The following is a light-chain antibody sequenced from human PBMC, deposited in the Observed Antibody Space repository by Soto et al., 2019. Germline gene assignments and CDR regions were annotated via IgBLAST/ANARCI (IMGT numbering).Light chain of an antibody. CDR2: DAS. Sequence: EIVLPQSPASLSASPGERFTLSCSTSQNIRSSLAWYQQRPGQAPRLLIYDASARATGIPPRFSGGGSGTEFTVTISSLQSEDFAIYYCQQYDIWPPYTFGQGTKVDIK. CDR1: QNIRSS. V-gene: IGKV3-15*01. J-gene: IGKJ2*01. CDR3: QQYDIWPPYT.